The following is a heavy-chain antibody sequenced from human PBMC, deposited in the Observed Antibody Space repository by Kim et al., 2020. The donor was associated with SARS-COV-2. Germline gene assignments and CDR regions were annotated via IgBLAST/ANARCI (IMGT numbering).Heavy chain of an antibody. Sequence: ASVKVSCKASGYTFTSYYMHWVRQAPGQGLEWMGIINPSGGSTSYAQKFQGRVTMTRDTSTSTVYMELSSLRSEDTAVYYCARDLFVPGYYGSESYDGDYWGQGTLVTVSS. CDR1: GYTFTSYY. CDR2: INPSGGST. V-gene: IGHV1-46*01. D-gene: IGHD3-10*01. CDR3: ARDLFVPGYYGSESYDGDY. J-gene: IGHJ4*02.